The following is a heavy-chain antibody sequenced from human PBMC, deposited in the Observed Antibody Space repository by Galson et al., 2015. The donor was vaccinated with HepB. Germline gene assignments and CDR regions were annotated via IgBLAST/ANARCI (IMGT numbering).Heavy chain of an antibody. J-gene: IGHJ4*02. CDR1: GFSVTGTY. D-gene: IGHD4-23*01. CDR2: FYASGAT. Sequence: SLRLSCAASGFSVTGTYMGWVRQAPGKGLEWVSIFYASGATHYADSVKGRFTISRDNSKNTLSLQMNSLRAEDTAVYYCAKGAGNSVTNPFDYWGQGTLVTVSS. V-gene: IGHV3-66*02. CDR3: AKGAGNSVTNPFDY.